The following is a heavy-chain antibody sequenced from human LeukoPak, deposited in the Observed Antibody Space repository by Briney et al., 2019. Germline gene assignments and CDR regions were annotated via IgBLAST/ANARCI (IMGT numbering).Heavy chain of an antibody. CDR2: IKQDGSEK. J-gene: IGHJ4*02. CDR3: ARSRYYYDSSGYYYRLYYFDY. CDR1: GFTFSSYA. V-gene: IGHV3-7*01. Sequence: GGSLRLSCAASGFTFSSYAMSWVRQAPGKGLEWVANIKQDGSEKYYVDSVKGQFTISRDNVKKSLYLQMNSLRAEDTAVYYCARSRYYYDSSGYYYRLYYFDYWGQGTLVTVSS. D-gene: IGHD3-22*01.